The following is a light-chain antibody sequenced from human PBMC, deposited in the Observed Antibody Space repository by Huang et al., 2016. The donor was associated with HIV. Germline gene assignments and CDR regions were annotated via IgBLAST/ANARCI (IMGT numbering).Light chain of an antibody. CDR3: QQLNSYPIT. CDR1: QDITRY. CDR2: SAS. V-gene: IGKV1-9*01. Sequence: IQLTQSPSSLSGSVGDRVTITCRASQDITRYLAWYQQKPGKAPKVLIYSASTLQSGVPSRFSGSGSGTDFTLSISNLQPEDSATYFCQQLNSYPITFGQGTRLEIK. J-gene: IGKJ5*01.